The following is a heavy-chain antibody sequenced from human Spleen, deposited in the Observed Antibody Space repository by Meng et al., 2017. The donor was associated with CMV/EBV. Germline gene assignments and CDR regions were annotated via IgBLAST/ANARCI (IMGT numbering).Heavy chain of an antibody. Sequence: SGGSSRGTNWWSWVRQPPGKGLEWIGDIYHSGSTNYNPFLKSRVTISVDKSKNQFSLKLSPVTAADTAVYYCARGDSSSSSSYFDYWGQGTLVTVSS. CDR1: GGSSRGTNW. D-gene: IGHD6-6*01. V-gene: IGHV4-4*02. J-gene: IGHJ4*02. CDR3: ARGDSSSSSSYFDY. CDR2: IYHSGST.